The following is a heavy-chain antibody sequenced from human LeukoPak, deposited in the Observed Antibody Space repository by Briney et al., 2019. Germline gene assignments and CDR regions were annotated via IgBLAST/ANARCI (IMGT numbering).Heavy chain of an antibody. CDR2: IWYDGSNK. V-gene: IGHV3-33*01. CDR3: ASYVLGDAFDI. CDR1: GFTFSSYG. D-gene: IGHD3-3*02. J-gene: IGHJ3*02. Sequence: GRSLRLSCAASGFTFSSYGMHWVRQAPGKGLEWVAVIWYDGSNKYYADSVKGRFTISRDNSKNTLYLQMNSLRAEDTAVYYRASYVLGDAFDIWGQGTMVTVSS.